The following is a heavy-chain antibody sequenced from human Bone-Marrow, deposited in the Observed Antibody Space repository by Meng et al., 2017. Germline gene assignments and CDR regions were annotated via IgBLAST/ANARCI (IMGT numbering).Heavy chain of an antibody. Sequence: ASVKVSCKASGYTFTSYGISWVRQAPGQGLEWMGWISAYNGNTNYAQKLQGRVTMTTDTSTSTAYMELRSLRSDDTAVYYCARKFYGPTVTPRGVYYYYGMDVWGQGTTVTVSS. V-gene: IGHV1-18*01. CDR1: GYTFTSYG. J-gene: IGHJ6*02. CDR3: ARKFYGPTVTPRGVYYYYGMDV. D-gene: IGHD4-17*01. CDR2: ISAYNGNT.